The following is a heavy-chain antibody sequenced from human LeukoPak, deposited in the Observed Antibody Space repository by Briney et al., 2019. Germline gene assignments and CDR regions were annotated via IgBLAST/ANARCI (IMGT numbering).Heavy chain of an antibody. CDR2: IYSGGST. V-gene: IGHV3-53*01. Sequence: GGSLRLSCAASGFTVSSNYMSWVRQAPGKGLEWVSVIYSGGSTYYADSVKGRFTISRDNSKNTLYLQMNSLRAEDTAVYYCAGDSNPGSGSYYKVAKDYWGQGTLVTVSS. CDR3: AGDSNPGSGSYYKVAKDY. D-gene: IGHD3-10*01. J-gene: IGHJ4*02. CDR1: GFTVSSNY.